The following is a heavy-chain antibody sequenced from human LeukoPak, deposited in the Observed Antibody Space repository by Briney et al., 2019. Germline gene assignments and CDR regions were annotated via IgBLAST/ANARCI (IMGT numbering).Heavy chain of an antibody. V-gene: IGHV1-8*01. D-gene: IGHD3/OR15-3a*01. CDR3: TRGGIIILGVATVVDY. CDR1: GYTSTSYD. Sequence: ASVKVSCKASGYTSTSYDINWVRQTTGQGLEWMGWMNPGSGNTGYAQKFQGRVTMTRNTSISTVYMEVSGLRSEDTAVYYCTRGGIIILGVATVVDYWGQGTLVTVSS. CDR2: MNPGSGNT. J-gene: IGHJ4*02.